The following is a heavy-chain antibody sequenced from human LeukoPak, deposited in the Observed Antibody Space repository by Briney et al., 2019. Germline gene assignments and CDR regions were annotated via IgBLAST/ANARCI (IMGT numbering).Heavy chain of an antibody. CDR2: IYYSGST. J-gene: IGHJ4*02. CDR1: GGSISSGSYY. D-gene: IGHD2-15*01. Sequence: PSETLSLTCTVSGGSISSGSYYWSWIRQPAGKGLEWIGSIYYSGSTYYNPSLKSRVTISVDTSKNQFSLKLSSVTAADTAVYYCARHAFNLGYCSGGSCYSVRPFDYWGQGTLVTVSS. CDR3: ARHAFNLGYCSGGSCYSVRPFDY. V-gene: IGHV4-39*01.